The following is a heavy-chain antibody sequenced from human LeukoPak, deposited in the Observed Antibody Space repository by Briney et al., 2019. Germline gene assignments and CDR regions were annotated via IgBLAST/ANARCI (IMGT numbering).Heavy chain of an antibody. V-gene: IGHV3-30-3*01. J-gene: IGHJ4*02. Sequence: GGSLRLSGAASRFTYSSYAMHWVRQAPGKGLEWVAVISYDGSNKYYADSVKGRFTISRDNSKNTLYLQMNSLRAEDTAVYYCARERQLAVDYWGQGTLVTVSS. D-gene: IGHD6-6*01. CDR1: RFTYSSYA. CDR2: ISYDGSNK. CDR3: ARERQLAVDY.